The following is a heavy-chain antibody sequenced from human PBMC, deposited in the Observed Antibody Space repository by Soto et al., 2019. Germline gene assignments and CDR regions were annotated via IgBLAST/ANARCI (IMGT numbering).Heavy chain of an antibody. CDR2: IHSSGDT. CDR3: ARGPEGVITTIRYFDP. D-gene: IGHD3-9*01. V-gene: IGHV4-31*03. Sequence: QVQLQESGPGLVTPSQTLSLSCSVSGDSISSGGYYWSWIRQHPGKGLEWLGYIHSSGDTYYKPSLQSRVIILRATSKNHFSLKLSSVIAAHTPVYYCARGPEGVITTIRYFDPWGQGTLVTVSS. J-gene: IGHJ4*02. CDR1: GDSISSGGYY.